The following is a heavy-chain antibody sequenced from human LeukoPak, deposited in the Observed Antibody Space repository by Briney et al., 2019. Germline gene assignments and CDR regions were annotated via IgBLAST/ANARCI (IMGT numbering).Heavy chain of an antibody. V-gene: IGHV1-8*03. J-gene: IGHJ4*02. Sequence: ASVKVSCKTSGYTYSTYDINWVRQAAGQGLEWMGWMNPNSGNTGFAQKFQGRATITRDTSITTAYLELSSLRSEDTAVYYCARAIRYQLLSDYWGQGTLVTVSS. CDR2: MNPNSGNT. CDR3: ARAIRYQLLSDY. CDR1: GYTYSTYD. D-gene: IGHD2-2*01.